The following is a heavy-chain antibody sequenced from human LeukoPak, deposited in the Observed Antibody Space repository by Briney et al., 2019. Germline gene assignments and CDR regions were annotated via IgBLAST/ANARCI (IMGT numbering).Heavy chain of an antibody. CDR3: ARTPIAVAGAVAYYFDY. J-gene: IGHJ4*02. D-gene: IGHD6-19*01. V-gene: IGHV4-59*12. CDR1: GGSINGYY. Sequence: PSETLSLTCTVSGGSINGYYWSWIRQTPGKGLEWIGYIYYSGSTNYNPSLKSRVTISVDTSKNQFSLKLSSVTAADTAVYYCARTPIAVAGAVAYYFDYWGQGTLVTVSS. CDR2: IYYSGST.